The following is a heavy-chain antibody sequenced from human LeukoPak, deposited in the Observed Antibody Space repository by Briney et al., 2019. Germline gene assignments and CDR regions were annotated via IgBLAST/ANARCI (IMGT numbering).Heavy chain of an antibody. V-gene: IGHV3-48*01. D-gene: IGHD5-24*01. CDR3: ARDYKYAFDN. Sequence: GGSLRLSCAASGFTFSAYSMNWVRQAPGKRLEWISYIGISSGNTKYADSVKGRFTISGDKAKNSLYLQMNSLRVEDTAVYYCARDYKYAFDNWGQGTLVTVSS. J-gene: IGHJ4*02. CDR2: IGISSGNT. CDR1: GFTFSAYS.